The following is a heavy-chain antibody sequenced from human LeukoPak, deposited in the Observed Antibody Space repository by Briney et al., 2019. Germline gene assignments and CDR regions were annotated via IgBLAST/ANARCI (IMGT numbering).Heavy chain of an antibody. CDR2: ISWDGGST. Sequence: GGSLRLSCAASGFTFDDYAMHWVRQAPGKGLEWVSLISWDGGSTYYADSVKGRFTISRDNSKNSLYLQMNSLRAEDTALYYCAKGLYCSGGSCYGGCDYWGQGTLVTVSS. J-gene: IGHJ4*02. CDR3: AKGLYCSGGSCYGGCDY. D-gene: IGHD2-15*01. CDR1: GFTFDDYA. V-gene: IGHV3-43D*03.